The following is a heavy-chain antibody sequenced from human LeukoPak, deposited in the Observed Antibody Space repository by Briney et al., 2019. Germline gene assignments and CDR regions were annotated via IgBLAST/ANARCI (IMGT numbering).Heavy chain of an antibody. J-gene: IGHJ6*03. CDR3: ARYSGSYLHYYYMDV. CDR2: IYYSGST. D-gene: IGHD1-26*01. CDR1: GGSISSYY. Sequence: SETLSLTCTVSGGSISSYYWSWIRQPPGKGLEWIGYIYYSGSTNYNPSLKSRVTISVDTSKNQFSLKLSSVTAADTAVYYCARYSGSYLHYYYMDVWGKGTTVTVSS. V-gene: IGHV4-59*01.